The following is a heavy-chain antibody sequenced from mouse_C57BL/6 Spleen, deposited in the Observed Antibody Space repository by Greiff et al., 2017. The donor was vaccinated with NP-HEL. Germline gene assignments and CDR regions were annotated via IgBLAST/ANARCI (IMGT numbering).Heavy chain of an antibody. V-gene: IGHV1-43*01. Sequence: EVQLQQSGPELVKPGASVKISCKASGYSFTGYYMHWVKQSSEKSLEWIGEINPSTGGTSYNQKFKGKATLTVDKSSSTAYMQLKSLTSEDSAVYYCARRIYYGYDDFDVWGTGTTVTVSS. CDR1: GYSFTGYY. CDR3: ARRIYYGYDDFDV. D-gene: IGHD2-2*01. J-gene: IGHJ1*03. CDR2: INPSTGGT.